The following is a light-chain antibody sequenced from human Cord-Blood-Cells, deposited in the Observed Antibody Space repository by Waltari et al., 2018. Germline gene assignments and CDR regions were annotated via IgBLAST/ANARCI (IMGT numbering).Light chain of an antibody. J-gene: IGLJ2*01. CDR3: QSYDSSLSGSV. V-gene: IGLV1-40*01. Sequence: QSVLTQPPPVSGAPGQRVTISCTGSSSNNGAGYDVHWYQQLPGTAPKLLIYGNSNRPSGVPDRFSGSKSGTSASLAITGLQAEDEADYYCQSYDSSLSGSVFGGGTKLTVL. CDR2: GNS. CDR1: SSNNGAGYD.